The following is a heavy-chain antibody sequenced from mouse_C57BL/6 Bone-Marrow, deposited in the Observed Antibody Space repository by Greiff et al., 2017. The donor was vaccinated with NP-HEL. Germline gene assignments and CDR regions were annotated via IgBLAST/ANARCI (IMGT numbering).Heavy chain of an antibody. CDR3: ARDYSNSFDY. J-gene: IGHJ2*01. CDR2: INPYNGDT. V-gene: IGHV1-20*01. D-gene: IGHD2-5*01. Sequence: EVHLVESGPELVKPGDSVKISCKASGYSFTGYFMNWVMQSHGKSLEWIGRINPYNGDTFYNQKFKGKATLTVDKSSSTAHMELRSLTSEDSAVYYCARDYSNSFDYWGQGTTLTVSS. CDR1: GYSFTGYF.